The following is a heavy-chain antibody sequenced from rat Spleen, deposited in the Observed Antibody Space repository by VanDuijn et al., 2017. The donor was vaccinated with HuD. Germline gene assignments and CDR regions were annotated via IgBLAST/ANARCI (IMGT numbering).Heavy chain of an antibody. D-gene: IGHD1-1*01. V-gene: IGHV5-20*01. CDR1: GFTLSDHF. Sequence: EVQLVESDGGLVQPGKSLKLSCAASGFTLSDHFMAWVRQAPTKGLEWVATISKTGDSTYYADSVRGRFTISRDTAKSTLYLQMNSLRSDDTATYYCTREGLQWNFDYWGQGVMVTVSS. CDR3: TREGLQWNFDY. CDR2: ISKTGDST. J-gene: IGHJ2*01.